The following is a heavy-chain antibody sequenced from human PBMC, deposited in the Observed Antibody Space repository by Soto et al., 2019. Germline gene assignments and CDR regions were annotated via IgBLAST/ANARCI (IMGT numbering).Heavy chain of an antibody. Sequence: GGSLRLSCAASGFIFTNYAMNWVRQAPGKGLEWVSVIGGRGNSAYYADSVQGRFTISRDNSKNTLSLQMSSLTADDTTIYYCVREGRGSFDFWGRGTMVTVSS. J-gene: IGHJ3*01. D-gene: IGHD5-12*01. V-gene: IGHV3-23*01. CDR1: GFIFTNYA. CDR2: IGGRGNSA. CDR3: VREGRGSFDF.